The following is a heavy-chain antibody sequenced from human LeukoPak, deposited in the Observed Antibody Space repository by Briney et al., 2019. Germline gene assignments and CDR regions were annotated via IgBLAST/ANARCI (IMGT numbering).Heavy chain of an antibody. CDR2: LTGSGAST. CDR3: AKDKEDYVWGSSLMDV. CDR1: GFTFSTYA. Sequence: GGSLRLSCAASGFTFSTYAMSWVRQAPGKGLEWVSTLTGSGASTYYADSVKGRFTISRDNSKNTLYLQMNSLRAEDTAVYYCAKDKEDYVWGSSLMDVWGQGTTVTVSS. V-gene: IGHV3-23*01. J-gene: IGHJ6*02. D-gene: IGHD3-16*01.